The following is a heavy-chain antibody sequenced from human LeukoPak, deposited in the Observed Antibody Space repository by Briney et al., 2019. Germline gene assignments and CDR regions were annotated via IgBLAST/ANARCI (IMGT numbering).Heavy chain of an antibody. V-gene: IGHV4-59*11. J-gene: IGHJ6*03. D-gene: IGHD6-19*01. CDR1: GGSISSHY. Sequence: SETLSLTCNVSGGSISSHYWSWIRQPPGKGLEWIGYIYYSGSTNYNPSLKSRVTISVDTSKNQFSLKLSSVTAADTAVYYCARYQDYSSGLSTYYYYYYMDVWGKGTTVTVSS. CDR2: IYYSGST. CDR3: ARYQDYSSGLSTYYYYYYMDV.